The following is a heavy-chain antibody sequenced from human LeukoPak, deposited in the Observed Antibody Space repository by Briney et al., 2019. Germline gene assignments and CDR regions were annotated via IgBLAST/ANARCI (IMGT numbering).Heavy chain of an antibody. J-gene: IGHJ4*02. D-gene: IGHD4-11*01. V-gene: IGHV4-39*01. Sequence: PSETLSLTCTVSGGSISSSSYYWGWIRQPPGKGLEWIGSIYHSGTTYYNPPLKSRVTISVDTSKNQFSLNLSSVTAADTAVYYCARPAVKYSNYYFDYWGQGTLVTVSS. CDR1: GGSISSSSYY. CDR2: IYHSGTT. CDR3: ARPAVKYSNYYFDY.